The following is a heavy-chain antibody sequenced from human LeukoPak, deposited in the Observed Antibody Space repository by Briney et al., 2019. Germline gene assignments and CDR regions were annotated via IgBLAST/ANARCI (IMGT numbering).Heavy chain of an antibody. J-gene: IGHJ5*02. CDR3: ARGFGDWGLSWFDP. CDR1: GGSVSSGSYY. Sequence: SETLSLTCTVSGGSVSSGSYYWSWIRQPPGKGLEWIGYIYYSGSAKYNPSLKSRVTILVDTSKNQFSLKLTSVTAADTAVYYCARGFGDWGLSWFDPWGQGTLVTVSS. D-gene: IGHD3-10*01. V-gene: IGHV4-61*01. CDR2: IYYSGSA.